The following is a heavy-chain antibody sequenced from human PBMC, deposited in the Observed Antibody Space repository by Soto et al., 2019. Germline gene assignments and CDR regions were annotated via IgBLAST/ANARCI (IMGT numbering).Heavy chain of an antibody. V-gene: IGHV3-7*01. J-gene: IGHJ4*02. CDR3: ARTPRLLVY. CDR1: GFTFSISW. CDR2: ISSDGSET. D-gene: IGHD6-6*01. Sequence: SLRLACSASGFTFSISWMNWVRQAPGKGLERVAYISSDGSETNYVDSVKGRFTISRDNAKNSLYLQMNSLRAEDTAVYYCARTPRLLVYWGQGTLVAVYS.